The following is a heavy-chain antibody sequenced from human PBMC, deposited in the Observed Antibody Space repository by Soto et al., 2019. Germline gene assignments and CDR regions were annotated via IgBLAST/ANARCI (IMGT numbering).Heavy chain of an antibody. CDR1: GGSLSNYY. V-gene: IGHV4-59*01. Sequence: SETLSLTCTVSGGSLSNYYWSWIRQPPGRGLEWIANIYYSGTTNYNPSLSSRVTISIDTSKSQFSLRLSSVTAADTAVYYCARDRSAMAPYYNGMDVWGQGTTVTVSS. CDR3: ARDRSAMAPYYNGMDV. D-gene: IGHD5-18*01. CDR2: IYYSGTT. J-gene: IGHJ6*02.